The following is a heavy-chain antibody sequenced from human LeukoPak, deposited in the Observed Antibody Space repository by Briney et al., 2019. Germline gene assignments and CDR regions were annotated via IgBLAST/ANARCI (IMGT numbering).Heavy chain of an antibody. CDR2: IYYSGNT. D-gene: IGHD5-18*01. CDR1: GGSISSGAYY. CDR3: ARSSSYGSAFDI. J-gene: IGHJ3*02. Sequence: KTSETLSPTCTVSGGSISSGAYYWGWIRQYPGKGLQWIGYIYYSGNTYYSPSLKSRLTISLDTSKNQFSLNLTSVTAADTAFYYCARSSSYGSAFDIWGQGTVVTVSS. V-gene: IGHV4-31*03.